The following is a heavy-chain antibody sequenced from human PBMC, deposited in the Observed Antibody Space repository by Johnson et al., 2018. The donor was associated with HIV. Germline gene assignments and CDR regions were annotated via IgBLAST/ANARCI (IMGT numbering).Heavy chain of an antibody. D-gene: IGHD3-10*01. J-gene: IGHJ3*02. CDR2: INSDGSIT. CDR3: ARVVGQLLWFGELLEDDAFDI. Sequence: VHLVESGGGLVKPGGSLRLSCAASGFTFSDYYMSWIRQAPGKGLVWVSSINSDGSITTYADSVKGRFTISRDNAKNTLYLQMNSLRDEDTAVYYCARVVGQLLWFGELLEDDAFDIWGQGTMVTVSS. CDR1: GFTFSDYY. V-gene: IGHV3-74*02.